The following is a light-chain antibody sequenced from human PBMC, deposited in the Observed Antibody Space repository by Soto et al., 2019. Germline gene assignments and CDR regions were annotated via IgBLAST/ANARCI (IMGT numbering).Light chain of an antibody. CDR1: QDIGND. Sequence: DIQMTQSPSSLSASVGDRVTITCRASQDIGNDLGWYQQKPGKAPKRLIYAASSLKSGVPSRFSGSGSGTEFTLTISSLQPEDFATYYCLQHNSYRGTFGQGTKVEIK. CDR3: LQHNSYRGT. V-gene: IGKV1-17*01. J-gene: IGKJ1*01. CDR2: AAS.